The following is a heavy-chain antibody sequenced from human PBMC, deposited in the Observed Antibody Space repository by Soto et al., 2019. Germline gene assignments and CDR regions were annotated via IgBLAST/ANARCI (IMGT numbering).Heavy chain of an antibody. Sequence: PGGSLRLSCAASGFTFSSYAMSWVRQAPGKGLEWVSAISGSGGSTYYADSVKGRFTISRDNSKNTLYLQMNSLRAEDTAVYYCGSSPDGKTFVWDVWGQGTTVTVSS. D-gene: IGHD1-1*01. J-gene: IGHJ6*02. CDR2: ISGSGGST. V-gene: IGHV3-23*01. CDR1: GFTFSSYA. CDR3: GSSPDGKTFVWDV.